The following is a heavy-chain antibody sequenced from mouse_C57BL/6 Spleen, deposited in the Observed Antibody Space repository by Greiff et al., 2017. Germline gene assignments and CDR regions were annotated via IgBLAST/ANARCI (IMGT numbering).Heavy chain of an antibody. Sequence: VQLQQSGTELVKPGASVKLSCKASGYTFTSYWLHWVKQRPGQGLEWIGHINPRPGGTNYNEKFKSKATLTVDKSSSTSYMPRSSLTSEDSAVYFCASPYGGYLCAYWGQGTLVTVSA. CDR1: GYTFTSYW. CDR3: ASPYGGYLCAY. CDR2: INPRPGGT. J-gene: IGHJ3*01. V-gene: IGHV1-53*01. D-gene: IGHD2-3*01.